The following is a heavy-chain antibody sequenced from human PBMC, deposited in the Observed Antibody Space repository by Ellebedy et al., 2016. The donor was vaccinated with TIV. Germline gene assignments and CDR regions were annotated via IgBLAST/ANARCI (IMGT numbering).Heavy chain of an antibody. CDR2: ISIDGSST. CDR1: GFTFSSYW. D-gene: IGHD6-13*01. Sequence: GESLKISCAASGFTFSSYWMHWVRQAPGKGLVWVSRISIDGSSTSYADSVKGRFTISRDNSKNTLFLQMNSLRAEDTAVYYCARGSAAPNDYWGQGTLVTVSS. V-gene: IGHV3-74*01. CDR3: ARGSAAPNDY. J-gene: IGHJ4*02.